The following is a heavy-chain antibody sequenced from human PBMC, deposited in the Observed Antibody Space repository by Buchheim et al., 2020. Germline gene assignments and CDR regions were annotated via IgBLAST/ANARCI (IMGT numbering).Heavy chain of an antibody. CDR1: GFTFSTYS. V-gene: IGHV3-48*01. CDR2: ISTTSDTI. CDR3: ARVLVGGYDAFDI. J-gene: IGHJ3*02. D-gene: IGHD3-22*01. Sequence: EVQLAESGGGLVQPGGSLRLSCEASGFTFSTYSMNWVRQAPGKGLEWVSYISTTSDTIYYADSVKGRFTISRDSAKNSLYLQMNSLRGEDTAVYYCARVLVGGYDAFDIWGQGT.